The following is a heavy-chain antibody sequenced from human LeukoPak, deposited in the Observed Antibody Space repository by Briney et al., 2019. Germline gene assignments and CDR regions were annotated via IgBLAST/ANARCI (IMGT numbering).Heavy chain of an antibody. CDR2: IIPILGIA. CDR3: ARDGGGDSSGYYFVY. Sequence: SVKVSCTASGGTFSSYAIGWVRQAPGQGLEWMGRIIPILGIANYAQKFQGRVTITADKSTSTAYMELSSLRSEDTAVYYCARDGGGDSSGYYFVYWGQGTLVTVSS. CDR1: GGTFSSYA. D-gene: IGHD3-22*01. J-gene: IGHJ4*02. V-gene: IGHV1-69*04.